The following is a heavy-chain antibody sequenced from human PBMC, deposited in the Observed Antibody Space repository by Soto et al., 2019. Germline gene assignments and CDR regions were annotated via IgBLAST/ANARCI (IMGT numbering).Heavy chain of an antibody. CDR1: GYSFTSYG. CDR3: AGFGELAKFDP. V-gene: IGHV1-18*04. D-gene: IGHD3-10*01. CDR2: ISAYNGNT. J-gene: IGHJ5*02. Sequence: ASVKVSCKASGYSFTSYGLSWVRQAPGQGLEWMGWISAYNGNTNYAQKLQGRVTMTTDTSTSTAYMELRSLKSDDTAMYYCAGFGELAKFDPWGQGTLVTVSS.